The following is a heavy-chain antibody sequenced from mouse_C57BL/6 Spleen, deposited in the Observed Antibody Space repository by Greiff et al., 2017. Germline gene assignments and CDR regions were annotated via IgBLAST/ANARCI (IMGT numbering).Heavy chain of an antibody. V-gene: IGHV1-62-2*01. Sequence: VQLQQSGAELVKPGASVKLSCKASGYTFTEYTIHWVKQRSGQGLEWIGWVYPGSGSIKYNEKFKDKATLTADKSSSTVYMELSRLTSEDSAVYFCARHEGFITTVVDGGYFDYWGQGTTLTVSS. J-gene: IGHJ2*01. CDR1: GYTFTEYT. CDR2: VYPGSGSI. CDR3: ARHEGFITTVVDGGYFDY. D-gene: IGHD1-1*01.